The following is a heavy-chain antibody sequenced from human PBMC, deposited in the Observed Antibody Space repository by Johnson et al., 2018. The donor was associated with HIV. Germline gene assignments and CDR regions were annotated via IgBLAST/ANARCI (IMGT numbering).Heavy chain of an antibody. J-gene: IGHJ3*02. CDR1: GFSSRSYD. CDR3: VAATGANGLDI. V-gene: IGHV3-13*01. CDR2: IGTAGDT. Sequence: VQLVESGGGLVQPGGSLRLSCAASGFSSRSYDMHWVRQRTGKGLEWVSGIGTAGDTYYPASVKGLFTISRVNAKNSLYLQMNSLRAGDTAVYYFVAATGANGLDIWGQGTKVTVSS. D-gene: IGHD1-26*01.